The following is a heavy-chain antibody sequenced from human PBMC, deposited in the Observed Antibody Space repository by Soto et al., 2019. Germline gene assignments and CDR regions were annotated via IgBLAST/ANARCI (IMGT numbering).Heavy chain of an antibody. D-gene: IGHD2-2*01. Sequence: PGGSLRLSCAASGFTFSSYAMHWVRQAPGKGLEWVAVISYDGSNKYYADSVKGRFTISRDNSKNTLYLQMNSLRAEDTAVYYCAREVGCISTSCYGGYYYYGMDVWGQGTTVTVSS. CDR1: GFTFSSYA. V-gene: IGHV3-30-3*01. CDR2: ISYDGSNK. CDR3: AREVGCISTSCYGGYYYYGMDV. J-gene: IGHJ6*02.